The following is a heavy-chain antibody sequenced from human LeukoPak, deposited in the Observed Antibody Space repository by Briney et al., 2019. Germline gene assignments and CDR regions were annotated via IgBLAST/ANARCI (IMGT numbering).Heavy chain of an antibody. CDR1: GFTFSSYA. CDR2: ISGSGGST. J-gene: IGHJ4*02. CDR3: AKPLYYSVGYFDY. D-gene: IGHD2-21*01. Sequence: GGSLRLSCAASGFTFSSYAMSSVRQAPGKGLEWVSAISGSGGSTYYADSVKGRFTISRDNSKNTLYLQMNSLRAEDTAVYYCAKPLYYSVGYFDYWGQGALVTVSS. V-gene: IGHV3-23*01.